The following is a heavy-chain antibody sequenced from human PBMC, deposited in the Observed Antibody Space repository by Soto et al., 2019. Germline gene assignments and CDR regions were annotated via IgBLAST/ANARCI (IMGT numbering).Heavy chain of an antibody. D-gene: IGHD3-22*01. CDR2: ISDSGVYT. J-gene: IGHJ3*01. Sequence: PGGSLRLSCAVSGFTFNDHAMSWVRQAPEKGLEWDAGISDSGVYTFYSDSVRGRFTISRDTSKSTLYLQMTSLRPDDTAMYYCARDRFNSGYDDFDFWGKGTTVTASS. CDR1: GFTFNDHA. V-gene: IGHV3-23*01. CDR3: ARDRFNSGYDDFDF.